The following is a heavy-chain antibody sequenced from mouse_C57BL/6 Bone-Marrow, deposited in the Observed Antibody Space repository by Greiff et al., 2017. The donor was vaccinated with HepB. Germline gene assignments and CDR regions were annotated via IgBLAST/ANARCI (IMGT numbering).Heavy chain of an antibody. CDR1: GYTFTSYW. CDR3: AGGAPYYYGSSYDFDY. J-gene: IGHJ2*01. Sequence: QVQLQQPGAELVRPGSSVKLSCKASGYTFTSYWMHWVKQRPIQGLEWIGNIDPSDSETHYNQKFKDKATLTVDKSSSTAYMQLSSLTSEDSAVYYCAGGAPYYYGSSYDFDYWGQGTTLTVSS. CDR2: IDPSDSET. V-gene: IGHV1-52*01. D-gene: IGHD1-1*01.